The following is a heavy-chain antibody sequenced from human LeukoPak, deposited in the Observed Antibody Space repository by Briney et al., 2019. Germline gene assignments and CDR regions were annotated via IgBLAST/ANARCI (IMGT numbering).Heavy chain of an antibody. J-gene: IGHJ4*02. CDR1: GFTFDDYA. D-gene: IGHD6-13*01. Sequence: PGGSLRLSCAASGFTFDDYAMHWVRQAPGKGLEWVSGISWNSGSIGYADSVKGRFTISRDNAKNSLYLQMNSLRAEDTALYYCAKQSYSSSWYGSYFDYWGQGTLVTVSS. CDR3: AKQSYSSSWYGSYFDY. CDR2: ISWNSGSI. V-gene: IGHV3-9*01.